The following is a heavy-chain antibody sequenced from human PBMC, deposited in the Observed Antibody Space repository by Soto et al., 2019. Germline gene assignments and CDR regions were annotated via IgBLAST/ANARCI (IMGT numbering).Heavy chain of an antibody. CDR2: ISSSSSYI. V-gene: IGHV3-21*01. J-gene: IGHJ4*02. Sequence: GGSLRPSRAASGFTFSSYSMNWVPQAPGKGLEWVSSISSSSSYIYYADSVKGRFTISRDNAKNSLYLQMNSLRAEDTAVYYCARRVTSRSGVLWGQGTLVTVSS. D-gene: IGHD2-2*01. CDR3: ARRVTSRSGVL. CDR1: GFTFSSYS.